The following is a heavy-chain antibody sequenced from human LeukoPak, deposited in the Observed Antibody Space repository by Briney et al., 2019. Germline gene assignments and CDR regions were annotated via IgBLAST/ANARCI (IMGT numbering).Heavy chain of an antibody. V-gene: IGHV1-18*01. Sequence: ASVKVSCKASGYTFTSYGISWVRQAPGQGLEWMGIINPSGGSTSYAQKFQGRVTMTTDTSTSTAYMELRSLRIDDTAVYYCARDRYYDFWSGYPLGYYYMDVWGKGTTVTVSS. CDR2: INPSGGST. J-gene: IGHJ6*03. D-gene: IGHD3-3*01. CDR1: GYTFTSYG. CDR3: ARDRYYDFWSGYPLGYYYMDV.